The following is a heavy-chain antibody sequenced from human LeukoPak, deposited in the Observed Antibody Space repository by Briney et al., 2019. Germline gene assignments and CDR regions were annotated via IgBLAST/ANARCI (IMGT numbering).Heavy chain of an antibody. J-gene: IGHJ4*02. D-gene: IGHD3-22*01. Sequence: SETLSLTCTVSGGSISSGGYYWSWIRQHPGKGLEWIGYIYYGGSTYYNPSLKSRVTISLDTSKNQFSLKLSSVTAADTAVYYCARGGYYSDSSGYYQFDYWGQGTLVTVSS. CDR3: ARGGYYSDSSGYYQFDY. V-gene: IGHV4-31*03. CDR1: GGSISSGGYY. CDR2: IYYGGST.